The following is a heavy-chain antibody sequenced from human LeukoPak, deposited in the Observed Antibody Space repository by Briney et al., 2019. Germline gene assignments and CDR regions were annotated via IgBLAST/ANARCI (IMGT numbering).Heavy chain of an antibody. CDR1: GFTFSSYA. CDR3: ARDGYSSGRYAFDI. D-gene: IGHD6-19*01. CDR2: ISGSGGST. J-gene: IGHJ3*02. Sequence: GGSLRLSCAASGFTFSSYAMSWVRKAPGKGLEWVSAISGSGGSTYYADSVKGRFTIYRDNSKNTLYLQMNSLRAEDTAVYYCARDGYSSGRYAFDIWGQGTMVTVSS. V-gene: IGHV3-23*01.